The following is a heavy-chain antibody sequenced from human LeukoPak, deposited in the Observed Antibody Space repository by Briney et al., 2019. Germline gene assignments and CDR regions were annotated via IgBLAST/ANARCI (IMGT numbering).Heavy chain of an antibody. CDR2: ISGSGGST. CDR3: TKNFDWRDAHDD. D-gene: IGHD3-9*01. V-gene: IGHV3-23*01. J-gene: IGHJ4*01. CDR1: GFTFSSYA. Sequence: PGGSLRLSCAASGFTFSSYAMSWVRQAPGKGLEWVSAISGSGGSTYYADSVKGRFTISRDNSKNTLYLQMNSLRAEDTAVYYCTKNFDWRDAHDDWGQGNLVTVSS.